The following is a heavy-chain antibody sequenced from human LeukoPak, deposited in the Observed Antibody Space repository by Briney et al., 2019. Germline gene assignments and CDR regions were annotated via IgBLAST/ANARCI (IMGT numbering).Heavy chain of an antibody. CDR2: IYHSGTT. Sequence: SETLSLTCAVSGGSISSSNWWSWVRQPPGKGLEWIGEIYHSGTTHYNPSLKSRVTISVDTSKNQFSLKLSSVTAADTAVYYCARADGYSYGSHWFDPWGQGTLVTVSS. V-gene: IGHV4-4*02. CDR1: GGSISSSNW. CDR3: ARADGYSYGSHWFDP. D-gene: IGHD5-18*01. J-gene: IGHJ5*02.